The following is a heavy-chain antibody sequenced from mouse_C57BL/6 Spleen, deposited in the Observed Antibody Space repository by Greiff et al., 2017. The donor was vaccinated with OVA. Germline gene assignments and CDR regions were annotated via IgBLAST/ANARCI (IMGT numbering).Heavy chain of an antibody. V-gene: IGHV2-9*01. CDR2: IWGGGST. Sequence: LVESGPGLVAPSQSLSITCTVSGFSLTSYGVDWVRQPPGKGLEWLGVIWGGGSTTYNSALMSRLSISKDNSKSQVFLKMNSLQTDDTAMYYCAKQDDYDGDYYAMDYWGQGTSVTVSS. CDR3: AKQDDYDGDYYAMDY. CDR1: GFSLTSYG. D-gene: IGHD2-4*01. J-gene: IGHJ4*01.